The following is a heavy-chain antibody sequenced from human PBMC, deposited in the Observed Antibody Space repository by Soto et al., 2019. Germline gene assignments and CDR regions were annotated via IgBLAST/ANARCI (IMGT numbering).Heavy chain of an antibody. CDR3: ARDRYGVVMVAATFMDV. D-gene: IGHD2-15*01. CDR1: GGSISSGGYY. Sequence: QVQLQESGPGLVKPSQTLSLTCTVSGGSISSGGYYWSWIRQHPGKGLEWIGYIYYSGSTYYNPSLKSRVTIAVDTSKNQSSQKLSSVTAADTAVYYCARDRYGVVMVAATFMDVWGQGTTVTVSS. V-gene: IGHV4-31*03. CDR2: IYYSGST. J-gene: IGHJ6*02.